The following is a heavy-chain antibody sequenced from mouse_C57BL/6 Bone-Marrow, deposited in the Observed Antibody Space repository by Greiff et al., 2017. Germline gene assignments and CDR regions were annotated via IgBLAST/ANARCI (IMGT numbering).Heavy chain of an antibody. Sequence: EVKLMESGGDLVKPGGSLKLSCAASGFTFSSYGMSWVRQTPDKRLEWVATIGRGGSYTYYPDSVKGRFTITRDTAKNTLYLQVSSLKSEDTAMYYGVRHDSTGYDWYFEVGGTGNTVIVTA. J-gene: IGHJ1*03. CDR3: VRHDSTGYDWYFEV. V-gene: IGHV5-6*01. D-gene: IGHD3-2*02. CDR1: GFTFSSYG. CDR2: IGRGGSYT.